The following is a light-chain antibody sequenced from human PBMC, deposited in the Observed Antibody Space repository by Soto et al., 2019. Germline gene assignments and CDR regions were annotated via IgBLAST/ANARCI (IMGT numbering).Light chain of an antibody. CDR3: CSYAGSSTYV. CDR2: EGS. CDR1: SSDVGSYNL. V-gene: IGLV2-23*01. Sequence: QSAPTQPASLSGSPGQSITISCTGNSSDVGSYNLVSWYQQHPGKAPKLMIYEGSKRPSGVSNRFSGSKSGNTASLTISGLQAEDEADYYCCSYAGSSTYVFGTGTKVTVL. J-gene: IGLJ1*01.